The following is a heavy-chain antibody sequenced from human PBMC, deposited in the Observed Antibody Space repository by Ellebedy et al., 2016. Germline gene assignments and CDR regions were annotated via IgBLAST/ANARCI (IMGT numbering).Heavy chain of an antibody. Sequence: SETLSLTCNVSGGSLTSDYWNWIRRPPGKGLEWIGYVFHTGTTNYNPSLKSRVIMSIDTSKSQFSVRLSSVTAADTALYYCAREVYVAGSHHYGLDVWGQGTTVTVSS. V-gene: IGHV4-59*12. CDR3: AREVYVAGSHHYGLDV. J-gene: IGHJ6*02. CDR2: VFHTGTT. D-gene: IGHD2-8*01. CDR1: GGSLTSDY.